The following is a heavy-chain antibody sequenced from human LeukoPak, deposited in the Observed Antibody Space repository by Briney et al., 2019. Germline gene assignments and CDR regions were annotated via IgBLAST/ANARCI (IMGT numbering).Heavy chain of an antibody. J-gene: IGHJ4*02. CDR2: ISYDGSDK. CDR1: GFTFINYG. CDR3: ASLRSGSGTFYNDY. Sequence: PGRSLXLSFAASGFTFINYGMQWVRQTXGKGLEGVTLISYDGSDKYYADSVKGRFSISRDNSKNTLYLQMNSLRAEDTAVYYCASLRSGSGTFYNDYWGQGTLVTVSS. V-gene: IGHV3-30*03. D-gene: IGHD3-10*01.